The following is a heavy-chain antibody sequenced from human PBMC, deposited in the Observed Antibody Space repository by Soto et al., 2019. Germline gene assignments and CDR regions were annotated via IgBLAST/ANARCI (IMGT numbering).Heavy chain of an antibody. CDR3: AKVSNYYGGNHNDAFDI. D-gene: IGHD4-17*01. CDR2: ISGSGGST. Sequence: GGSLRLSCAASGFTVSNNYMSWVRQAPVKGLEWVSAISGSGGSTYYADSVKGRFTISRDNSKNTLYLQMNSLRAEDTAVYFCAKVSNYYGGNHNDAFDIWGQGTMVTVSS. CDR1: GFTVSNNY. J-gene: IGHJ3*02. V-gene: IGHV3-23*01.